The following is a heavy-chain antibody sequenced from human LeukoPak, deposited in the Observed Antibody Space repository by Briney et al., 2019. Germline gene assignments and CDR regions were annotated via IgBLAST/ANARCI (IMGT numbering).Heavy chain of an antibody. D-gene: IGHD1-26*01. CDR2: IYYSGST. J-gene: IGHJ4*02. CDR3: ASQNIVGATTFNY. CDR1: GGSISSYY. V-gene: IGHV4-59*01. Sequence: SETLSLTCTVSGGSISSYYWSWIRQPPGKGLGWIGYIYYSGSTNYNPSLKSRVTISVDTSKNQFSLKLSSVTAADTAVYYCASQNIVGATTFNYWGQGTLVTVSS.